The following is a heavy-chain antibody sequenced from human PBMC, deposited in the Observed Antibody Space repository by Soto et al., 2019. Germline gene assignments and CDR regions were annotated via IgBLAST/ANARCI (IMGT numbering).Heavy chain of an antibody. CDR1: GGTFSSYA. CDR3: ASGKDIVLVPAATGGYYYYGMAV. D-gene: IGHD2-2*01. CDR2: IIPIFGTA. V-gene: IGHV1-69*12. J-gene: IGHJ6*02. Sequence: QVQLVQSGAEVKKPGSSVKVSCKASGGTFSSYAISWVRQAPGQGLEWMGGIIPIFGTANYAQKFQGRVTITADESTSTAYMELSSLRSEDTAVYYCASGKDIVLVPAATGGYYYYGMAVWGQGTTVTVSS.